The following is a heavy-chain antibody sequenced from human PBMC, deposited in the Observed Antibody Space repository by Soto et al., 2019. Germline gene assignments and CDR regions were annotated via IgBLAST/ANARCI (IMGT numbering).Heavy chain of an antibody. V-gene: IGHV4-59*01. CDR2: IYYSGST. Sequence: SETLSLTCTVSGGSISSYYWSWIRQPPGKGLEWIGYIYYSGSTNYNPSLKSRVTISVDTSKNQFSLKLNSVTAADTAVYYCARGVPNWGSKENAFDIWGQGTMVTVSS. D-gene: IGHD7-27*01. CDR3: ARGVPNWGSKENAFDI. J-gene: IGHJ3*02. CDR1: GGSISSYY.